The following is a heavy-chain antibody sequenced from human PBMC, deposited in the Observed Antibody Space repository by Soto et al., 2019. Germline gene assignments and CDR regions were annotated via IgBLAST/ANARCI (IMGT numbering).Heavy chain of an antibody. CDR2: IYYSGST. Sequence: QLQLQESGPGLVKPSETLSLTCTASGGSISSSSYYWGWIRQPPGKGLEWIGSIYYSGSTYYNPSLKSRVTISVDTSKNQFSLKLSSVTAADTAVYYCARQDSYDYSNSGYWGQGTLVTVSS. V-gene: IGHV4-39*01. CDR3: ARQDSYDYSNSGY. CDR1: GGSISSSSYY. D-gene: IGHD4-4*01. J-gene: IGHJ4*02.